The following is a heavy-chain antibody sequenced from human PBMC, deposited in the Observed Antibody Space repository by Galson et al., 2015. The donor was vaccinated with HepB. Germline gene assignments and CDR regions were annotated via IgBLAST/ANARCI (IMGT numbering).Heavy chain of an antibody. CDR1: GFTFSSYA. Sequence: SLRLSCAASGFTFSSYAMHWVRQAPGKGLEWVAVISYDGSNKYYADSVKGRFTISRDNSKNTLYLQMNSLRAEDTAVYYCARDLGWELLLGFDYWGQGTLVTVTS. J-gene: IGHJ4*02. CDR3: ARDLGWELLLGFDY. V-gene: IGHV3-30*04. D-gene: IGHD1-26*01. CDR2: ISYDGSNK.